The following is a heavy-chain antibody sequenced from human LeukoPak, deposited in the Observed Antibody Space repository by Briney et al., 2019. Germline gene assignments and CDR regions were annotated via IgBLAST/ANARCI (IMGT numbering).Heavy chain of an antibody. Sequence: PSETLSLTCAVYGGSFSGYYWSWIRQPPGKGLEWIGSIYHSGSTYYNPSLKSRVTISVDTSKNQFSLKLSSVTAADTAVYYCARVPKDIVVVVAADFDYWGQGTLVTVSS. D-gene: IGHD2-15*01. V-gene: IGHV4-34*01. CDR2: IYHSGST. CDR1: GGSFSGYY. CDR3: ARVPKDIVVVVAADFDY. J-gene: IGHJ4*02.